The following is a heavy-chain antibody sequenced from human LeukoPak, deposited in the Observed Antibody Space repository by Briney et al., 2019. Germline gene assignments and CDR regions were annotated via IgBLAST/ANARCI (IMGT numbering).Heavy chain of an antibody. D-gene: IGHD3-10*01. Sequence: PGGSLRLSCAASGFTFISYWMNWVRQFPGKGLEWLANIKQDGSQKYYVDSVKGRFTISIDNAKNTLYLQMNSLRVDDTAVYYCVKEVHGESRPDSWGQGTLVTVSS. V-gene: IGHV3-7*01. CDR1: GFTFISYW. J-gene: IGHJ5*01. CDR2: IKQDGSQK. CDR3: VKEVHGESRPDS.